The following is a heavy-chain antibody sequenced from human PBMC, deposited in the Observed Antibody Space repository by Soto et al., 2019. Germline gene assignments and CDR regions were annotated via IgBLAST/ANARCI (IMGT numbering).Heavy chain of an antibody. Sequence: SETLSLTCTGSGGSISSYYWSWIRQPPGKGLEWIGYIYYSGSTNYNPSLKSRVTISVDTSKNQFSLKLSSVTAADTAVYYCARVREGSYYNHLDYWGQGTLVTVSS. CDR1: GGSISSYY. D-gene: IGHD3-10*01. V-gene: IGHV4-59*01. CDR3: ARVREGSYYNHLDY. CDR2: IYYSGST. J-gene: IGHJ4*02.